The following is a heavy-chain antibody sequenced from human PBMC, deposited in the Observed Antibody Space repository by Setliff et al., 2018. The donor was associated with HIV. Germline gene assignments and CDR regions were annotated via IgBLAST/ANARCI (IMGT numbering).Heavy chain of an antibody. V-gene: IGHV3-33*01. J-gene: IGHJ3*02. CDR1: GFTFSRNG. Sequence: PGGSLRLSCAASGFTFSRNGMHWVRQAPGKGLEWVAVIWYDGSIKYYADSVKGRFTISRDNAKNSLYLQMNSLRAEDTAVYYCARDQSSGYYYVDAFDIWGQGTMVTVSS. D-gene: IGHD3-22*01. CDR3: ARDQSSGYYYVDAFDI. CDR2: IWYDGSIK.